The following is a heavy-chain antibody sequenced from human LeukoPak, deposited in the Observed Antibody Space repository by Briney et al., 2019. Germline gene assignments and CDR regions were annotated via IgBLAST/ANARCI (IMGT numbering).Heavy chain of an antibody. Sequence: GGSLRLSCAASGFPFSTYAMYWVRQAPGKGLEWVAVISYDGSNKYYAESGKGRFTISRDNSENTLFLQMNSLRAEDTAVYYCAKSSPHNIVVVVSATLNPFDYWGQGTLVTVSS. J-gene: IGHJ4*02. CDR1: GFPFSTYA. CDR3: AKSSPHNIVVVVSATLNPFDY. CDR2: ISYDGSNK. V-gene: IGHV3-30-3*01. D-gene: IGHD2-15*01.